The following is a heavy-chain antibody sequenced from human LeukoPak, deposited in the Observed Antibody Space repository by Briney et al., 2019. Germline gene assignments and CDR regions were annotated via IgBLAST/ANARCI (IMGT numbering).Heavy chain of an antibody. CDR3: AKASSWGSYRYDYFDY. CDR1: GFTFDDYA. Sequence: SLRLSCAASGFTFDDYAMHWVRQAPGKGLEWVSGISWNSGSIGYADSVKGRFTISRDNAKDSLYLQMNSLRAEDTALYYCAKASSWGSYRYDYFDYWGQGTLVTVSS. V-gene: IGHV3-9*01. J-gene: IGHJ4*02. CDR2: ISWNSGSI. D-gene: IGHD3-16*02.